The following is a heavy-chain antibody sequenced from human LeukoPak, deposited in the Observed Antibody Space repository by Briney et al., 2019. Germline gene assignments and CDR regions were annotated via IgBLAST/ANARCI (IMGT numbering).Heavy chain of an antibody. D-gene: IGHD3-10*01. CDR3: ARNYYGSGSYYNPGWFDP. Sequence: SETLSLTCTVSGGSISSYYWSWIRQPAGKGLERIGRIYTSGSTNYNPSLKSRVTISVDRSKNQFSLRLSSVTAADTAVYYCARNYYGSGSYYNPGWFDPWGQGTLVTVSS. J-gene: IGHJ5*02. V-gene: IGHV4-4*07. CDR2: IYTSGST. CDR1: GGSISSYY.